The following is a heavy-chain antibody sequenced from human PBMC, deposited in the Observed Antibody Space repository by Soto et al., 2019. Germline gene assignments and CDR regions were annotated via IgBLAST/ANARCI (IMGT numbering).Heavy chain of an antibody. V-gene: IGHV1-18*04. CDR3: AGLRFLEWLSPRNYGMDV. CDR2: ISAYNGNT. D-gene: IGHD3-3*01. CDR1: GYTFTSYG. Sequence: ASVKVSCKASGYTFTSYGISWVRQAPGQGLEWMGWISAYNGNTNYAQKLQGRVTMTTDASTSTAYMELRSLRSDDTAVYYCAGLRFLEWLSPRNYGMDVWGQGTTVTVSS. J-gene: IGHJ6*02.